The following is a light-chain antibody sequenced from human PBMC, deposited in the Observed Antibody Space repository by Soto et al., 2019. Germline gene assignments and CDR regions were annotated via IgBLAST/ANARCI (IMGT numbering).Light chain of an antibody. V-gene: IGLV2-14*01. CDR1: SSDVGGYNY. Sequence: QSVLTQPASVSGSPGQSITISCTGTSSDVGGYNYVSWYQQHPGKAPKLMIYDVSNRPSGVSNRFSGSKSGNTASLTISGLQAEDEADYYCSSYTSPGTVFGGGTQLTVL. J-gene: IGLJ3*02. CDR2: DVS. CDR3: SSYTSPGTV.